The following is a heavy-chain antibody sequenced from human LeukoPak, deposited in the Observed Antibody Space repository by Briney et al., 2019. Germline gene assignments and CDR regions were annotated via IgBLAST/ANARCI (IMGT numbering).Heavy chain of an antibody. CDR1: GGSISSYY. D-gene: IGHD7-27*01. V-gene: IGHV4-59*01. Sequence: SETLSLTCTVSGGSISSYYWSWIRQPPGKGLEWIGYIYYSGSTNYNPSLKSRVTISVDTSKNQFSLKLSSVIAADTAVYYCARTNWDDAFDIWGQGTMVTVSS. CDR3: ARTNWDDAFDI. CDR2: IYYSGST. J-gene: IGHJ3*02.